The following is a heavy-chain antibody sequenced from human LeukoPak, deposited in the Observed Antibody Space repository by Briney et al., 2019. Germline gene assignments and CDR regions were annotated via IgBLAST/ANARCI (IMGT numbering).Heavy chain of an antibody. J-gene: IGHJ4*02. Sequence: SETLSLTCTVSGGSISSYYWSWIRQPPGKGLEWIGYIYDSGSTNYNPSLKSRVTISVDTSKNQFSLKLSSVIAEDTAVYYCAREYGAVADYWGQGTLVTVSS. CDR3: AREYGAVADY. CDR2: IYDSGST. CDR1: GGSISSYY. V-gene: IGHV4-59*01. D-gene: IGHD6-19*01.